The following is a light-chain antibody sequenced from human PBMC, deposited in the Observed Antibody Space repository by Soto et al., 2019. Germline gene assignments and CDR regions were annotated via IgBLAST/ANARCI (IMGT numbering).Light chain of an antibody. Sequence: QSVLTQPASVSGSPGQSITISCTGTSSDVGSYNFVSWCQQHPGKAPKLMIYEGSKRPSGVSSRFSGSKSGNTASLTISGLQAEDEADYHCCSYAGSATLYVFGTGTKVTVL. CDR3: CSYAGSATLYV. V-gene: IGLV2-23*01. CDR2: EGS. CDR1: SSDVGSYNF. J-gene: IGLJ1*01.